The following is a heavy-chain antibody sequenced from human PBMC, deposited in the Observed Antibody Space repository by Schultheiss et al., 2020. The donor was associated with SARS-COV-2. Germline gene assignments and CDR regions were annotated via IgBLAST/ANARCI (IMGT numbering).Heavy chain of an antibody. CDR1: GGSFSSYS. CDR2: IDRSGRT. J-gene: IGHJ4*02. D-gene: IGHD6-19*01. Sequence: GSLRLSCAVYGGSFSSYSWNWIRQPPGKGLEWIGEIDRSGRTNYNPSLKSRVTISIDTSKNQFSLGLTSVTAADTAVYYCARGYTSGWPCDSWGQGTLVTVSS. V-gene: IGHV4-34*01. CDR3: ARGYTSGWPCDS.